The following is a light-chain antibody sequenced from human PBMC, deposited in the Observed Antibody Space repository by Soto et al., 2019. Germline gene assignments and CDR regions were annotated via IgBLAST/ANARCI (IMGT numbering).Light chain of an antibody. CDR1: KIGSKS. V-gene: IGLV3-21*04. Sequence: SYELTQPPSVSVAPGKTARMTCGGTKIGSKSVNWYQQKPGQAPVLIIYYHSDRPSGIPERFSGSNSGNTATLTISRVEAGDEADYYCQVWDGSSDQVVFGGGTKLTVL. CDR2: YHS. J-gene: IGLJ2*01. CDR3: QVWDGSSDQVV.